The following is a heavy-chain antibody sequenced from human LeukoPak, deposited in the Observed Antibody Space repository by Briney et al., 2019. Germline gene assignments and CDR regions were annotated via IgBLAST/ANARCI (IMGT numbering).Heavy chain of an antibody. V-gene: IGHV3-64*01. J-gene: IGHJ6*03. Sequence: GWSLRLSCAASVFTFSSYAKHWVRQAPGKGLEYVSAISSNWGSTYYTNAVKGRFTISRDNSKNTLYLQMGRLRADDMAVYYSARRYYYGAGRPFPYYYMDVWGKGTTATISS. CDR2: ISSNWGST. CDR1: VFTFSSYA. D-gene: IGHD3-10*01. CDR3: ARRYYYGAGRPFPYYYMDV.